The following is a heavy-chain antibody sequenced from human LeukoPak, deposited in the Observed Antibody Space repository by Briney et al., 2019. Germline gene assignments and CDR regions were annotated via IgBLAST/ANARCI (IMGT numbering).Heavy chain of an antibody. CDR2: IYYSGST. V-gene: IGHV4-39*01. Sequence: PSETLSLTCTVSGGSISSSSYYWGWIRPPPGKGLEWIGSIYYSGSTYYNPSLKSRVTISVDTSKNQFSLKLSSVTAADTAVYYCATPAYSNYSYYYYYYGMDVWGQGTTVTVSS. J-gene: IGHJ6*02. D-gene: IGHD4-11*01. CDR1: GGSISSSSYY. CDR3: ATPAYSNYSYYYYYYGMDV.